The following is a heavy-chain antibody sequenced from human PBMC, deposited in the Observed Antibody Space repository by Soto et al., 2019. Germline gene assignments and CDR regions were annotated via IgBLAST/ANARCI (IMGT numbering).Heavy chain of an antibody. CDR1: GYPFTSYG. J-gene: IGHJ4*02. CDR2: ISAYNGNT. V-gene: IGHV1-18*01. D-gene: IGHD3-10*01. CDR3: ARALGIMVRGVILYPHFDY. Sequence: ASVKVSCKASGYPFTSYGISWVRQAPGQGLEWMGWISAYNGNTNYARKLQGRVTMTTDTSTSTAYMELRSLRSDDTAVYYCARALGIMVRGVILYPHFDYWGQGTLVTVSS.